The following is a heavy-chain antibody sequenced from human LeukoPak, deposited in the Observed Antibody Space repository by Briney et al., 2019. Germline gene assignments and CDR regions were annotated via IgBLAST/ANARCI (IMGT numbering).Heavy chain of an antibody. D-gene: IGHD5-18*01. CDR1: GGSMNDYY. CDR3: ARGRVTAMGTFDL. Sequence: SDTLSLTCTVSGGSMNDYYWNCVRQPPGKGLEWIGYVYHTGSTNYKSSLKRRVSISVDTSKNQFSLWLTSVTAADTAVYYCARGRVTAMGTFDLWGQGTLVIVSS. V-gene: IGHV4-59*07. CDR2: VYHTGST. J-gene: IGHJ4*02.